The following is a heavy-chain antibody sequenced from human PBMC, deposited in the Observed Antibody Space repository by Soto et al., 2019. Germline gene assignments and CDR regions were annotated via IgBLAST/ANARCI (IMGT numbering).Heavy chain of an antibody. Sequence: SVKVSCKASGGTFSSYAISWVRQAPGQGLEWMGGIIPIFGTANYAQKFQGRVTITADESTSTAYMELSSLRSEDTAVYYCARASTTVTSSYYYYGMDVWGQGTTVTVSS. CDR1: GGTFSSYA. CDR3: ARASTTVTSSYYYYGMDV. CDR2: IIPIFGTA. V-gene: IGHV1-69*13. J-gene: IGHJ6*02. D-gene: IGHD4-4*01.